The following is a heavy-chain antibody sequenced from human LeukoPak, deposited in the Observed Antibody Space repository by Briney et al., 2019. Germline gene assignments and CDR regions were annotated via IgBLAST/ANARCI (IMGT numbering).Heavy chain of an antibody. J-gene: IGHJ5*02. CDR2: IYTSGST. Sequence: PGGSVRLSWAAAGFSVSSTCMSWVRQAPGKGLEGVALIYTSGSTFYADSVMGRFTISRDNSKNTLFLQMNSLRAEDSAVYYCTRDPAGPPSWVEFDLWGQGTLVTVSS. CDR3: TRDPAGPPSWVEFDL. CDR1: GFSVSSTC. V-gene: IGHV3-66*03. D-gene: IGHD3-10*01.